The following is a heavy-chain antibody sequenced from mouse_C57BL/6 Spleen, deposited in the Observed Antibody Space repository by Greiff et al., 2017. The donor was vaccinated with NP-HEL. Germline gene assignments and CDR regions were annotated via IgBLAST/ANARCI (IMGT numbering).Heavy chain of an antibody. CDR1: GYAFSSSW. Sequence: QVQLQQSGPELVKPGASVKISCKASGYAFSSSWMNWVKQRPGKGLEWIGRIYPGDGDTNYNGKFKGKATLTADKSSSTAYMQLSSLTSEDSAVYFCAREDYGSRGRYFDVWGTGTTVTVSS. CDR2: IYPGDGDT. V-gene: IGHV1-82*01. J-gene: IGHJ1*03. D-gene: IGHD1-1*01. CDR3: AREDYGSRGRYFDV.